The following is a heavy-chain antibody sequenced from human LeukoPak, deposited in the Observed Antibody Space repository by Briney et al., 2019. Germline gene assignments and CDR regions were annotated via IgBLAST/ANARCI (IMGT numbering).Heavy chain of an antibody. Sequence: GASVKVSCKASGYTFINYDINWVRQAAGHGLEWLGWMNPGSGNTGYTPKFQGRVTMTRDTSINTAYMGLSSLRSDDTAVYYCARPTTTSGWYPRDFQHWGQGTLVTVFS. CDR1: GYTFINYD. J-gene: IGHJ1*01. V-gene: IGHV1-8*01. CDR2: MNPGSGNT. CDR3: ARPTTTSGWYPRDFQH. D-gene: IGHD6-19*01.